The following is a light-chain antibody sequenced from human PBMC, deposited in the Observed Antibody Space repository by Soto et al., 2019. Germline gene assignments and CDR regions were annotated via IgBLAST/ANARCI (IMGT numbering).Light chain of an antibody. CDR3: HQYYSYPRT. Sequence: AIRMTQSPSSLSASTGDRVTITCRASQGISSYLAWYQQKPGKAPKLLIHAASTLQSGVPSRFSGSGSGTDFTLTISCLQSEDFATSYCHQYYSYPRTFGQGTKLEIK. CDR2: AAS. CDR1: QGISSY. J-gene: IGKJ2*01. V-gene: IGKV1-8*01.